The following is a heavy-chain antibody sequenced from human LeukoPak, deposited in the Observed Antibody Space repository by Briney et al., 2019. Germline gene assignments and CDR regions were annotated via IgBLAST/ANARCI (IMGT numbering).Heavy chain of an antibody. J-gene: IGHJ3*02. CDR2: ISGSGGST. CDR1: GFAFSSYA. D-gene: IGHD2-8*01. Sequence: GGSLRLSCAASGFAFSSYAMSWVRQAPGKGLEWVSAISGSGGSTYYADSVKGRFTISRDNSKNTPYLQMNSLRAEDTAVYYCAKDRRDYCTNGVCYTSDAFDIWGQGTMVTVSS. V-gene: IGHV3-23*01. CDR3: AKDRRDYCTNGVCYTSDAFDI.